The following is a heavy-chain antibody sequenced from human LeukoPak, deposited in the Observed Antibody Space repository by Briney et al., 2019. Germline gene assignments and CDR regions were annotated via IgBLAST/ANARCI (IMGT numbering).Heavy chain of an antibody. V-gene: IGHV1-2*02. CDR1: GYTFTGYY. CDR2: INPNSGGT. CDR3: AISIAARPGYYYGMDV. D-gene: IGHD6-6*01. J-gene: IGHJ6*02. Sequence: ASVTVSCTASGYTFTGYYMHWVRPAPGQGLEWMGWINPNSGGTNYAQKFQGRVTMTRDTSISTAYMELSRLRSDDTAVYYCAISIAARPGYYYGMDVWGQGTTVTVSS.